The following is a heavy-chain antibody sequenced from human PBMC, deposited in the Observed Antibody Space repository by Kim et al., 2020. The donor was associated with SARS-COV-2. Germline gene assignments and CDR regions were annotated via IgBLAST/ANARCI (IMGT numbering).Heavy chain of an antibody. CDR3: AKGIDILTGEEKPSHYYYYGTDV. V-gene: IGHV3-23*01. CDR1: GFTFNSYA. CDR2: ISGSGGST. Sequence: GGSLRLSCAASGFTFNSYAMSWVRQAPGKGLEWVSAISGSGGSTFYADSVKGRFTISRDNSKNTLYLQMSSLRAEDTAVYYCAKGIDILTGEEKPSHYYYYGTDVWGQGTTVTVS. D-gene: IGHD3-9*01. J-gene: IGHJ6*02.